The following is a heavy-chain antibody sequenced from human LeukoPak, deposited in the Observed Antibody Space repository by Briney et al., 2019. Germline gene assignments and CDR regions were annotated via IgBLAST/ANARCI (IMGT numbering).Heavy chain of an antibody. CDR1: GFTFSSYA. Sequence: GGSLRLSCAASGFTFSSYAISWVRQAPGQGLEWMGGIIPIFGTANYAQKFQGRVTITTDESTSTAYMELSSLRSEDTAVYYCARGRKPAGPGGAFDIWGQGTMVTVSS. V-gene: IGHV1-69*05. CDR2: IIPIFGTA. J-gene: IGHJ3*02. CDR3: ARGRKPAGPGGAFDI. D-gene: IGHD6-13*01.